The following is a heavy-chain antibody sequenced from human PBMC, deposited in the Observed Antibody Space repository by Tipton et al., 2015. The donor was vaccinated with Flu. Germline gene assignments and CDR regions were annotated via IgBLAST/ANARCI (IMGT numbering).Heavy chain of an antibody. Sequence: GSLRLSCAASGFTFSSSWMHWVRQAPGKGLAWVSHINRDGNTTNYADSVKGRFTISRDNAKNTVNLQMNSVRDDDTAVYYCASWGDGRGHWGQGTLVTVSS. CDR1: GFTFSSSW. CDR2: INRDGNTT. V-gene: IGHV3-74*01. J-gene: IGHJ4*02. D-gene: IGHD3-10*02. CDR3: ASWGDGRGH.